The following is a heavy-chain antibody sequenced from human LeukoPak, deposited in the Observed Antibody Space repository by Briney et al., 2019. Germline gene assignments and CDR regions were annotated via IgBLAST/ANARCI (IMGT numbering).Heavy chain of an antibody. CDR3: VVVPAAIRNSVWFDP. CDR1: GYTFTDYY. Sequence: ASVKISCKVSGYTFTDYYMHWVQQAPGKGLEWMGLVDPEDGETIYAEKFQGRVTITAGTSTDTAYMELSSLRSEDTAMYYCVVVPAAIRNSVWFDPWGQGTLVTVSS. CDR2: VDPEDGET. J-gene: IGHJ5*02. V-gene: IGHV1-69-2*01. D-gene: IGHD2-2*02.